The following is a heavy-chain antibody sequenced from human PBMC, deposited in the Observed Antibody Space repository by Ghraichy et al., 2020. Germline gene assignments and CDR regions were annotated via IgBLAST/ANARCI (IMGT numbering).Heavy chain of an antibody. D-gene: IGHD3-3*01. Sequence: SETLSLTCTVSGGSISSRSYYWGWIRQPPGKGLEWIGSICYSGSTYYTPSLKSRVTISIDTSKNQFSLKLSSVTAADTAVYYFATFRDYDFWSGYYSGVSWFDPWGQGTLVTVSS. CDR2: ICYSGST. CDR3: ATFRDYDFWSGYYSGVSWFDP. V-gene: IGHV4-39*01. CDR1: GGSISSRSYY. J-gene: IGHJ5*02.